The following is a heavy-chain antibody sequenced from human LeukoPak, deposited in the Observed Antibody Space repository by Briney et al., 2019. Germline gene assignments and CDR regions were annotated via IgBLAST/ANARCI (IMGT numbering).Heavy chain of an antibody. D-gene: IGHD1-7*01. Sequence: PSETLSLTCAVYGGSFSGYYWSWIRQPPGKGLEWVGEINHSGSTNYNPSLKSRVTISVDTSKNQFSLKLSSVTAADTAVYYCARGPPATGTIDYWGQGTLVTVSS. V-gene: IGHV4-34*01. J-gene: IGHJ4*02. CDR3: ARGPPATGTIDY. CDR1: GGSFSGYY. CDR2: INHSGST.